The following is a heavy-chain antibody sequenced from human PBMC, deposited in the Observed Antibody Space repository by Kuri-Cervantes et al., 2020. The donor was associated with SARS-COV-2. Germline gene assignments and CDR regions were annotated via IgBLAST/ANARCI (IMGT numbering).Heavy chain of an antibody. J-gene: IGHJ4*02. Sequence: SETLSLTCAVYGGSFSGYYWSWIRQPPGKGLEWTGEINHSGSTNYNPSLKSRVTISVDTSKNQFSLNLSSVTAADTAVYFCARVGYCSGGSCYSVDYWGQGTLVTVSS. CDR2: INHSGST. CDR1: GGSFSGYY. CDR3: ARVGYCSGGSCYSVDY. D-gene: IGHD2-15*01. V-gene: IGHV4-34*01.